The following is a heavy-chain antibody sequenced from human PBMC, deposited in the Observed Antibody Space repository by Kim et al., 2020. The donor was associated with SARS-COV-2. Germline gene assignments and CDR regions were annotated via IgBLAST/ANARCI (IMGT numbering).Heavy chain of an antibody. J-gene: IGHJ4*02. D-gene: IGHD1-26*01. CDR2: IIPVSGPS. CDR1: GGTFSGYT. V-gene: IGHV1-69*13. CDR3: ARDKRVKEPVFAD. Sequence: SVKVSCTTSGGTFSGYTINWLRQAPGQGLEWMGEIIPVSGPSNFAQKFQGRVTITADASTNTVYMEMNSLSSEDTAVYYCARDKRVKEPVFADWGQGTL.